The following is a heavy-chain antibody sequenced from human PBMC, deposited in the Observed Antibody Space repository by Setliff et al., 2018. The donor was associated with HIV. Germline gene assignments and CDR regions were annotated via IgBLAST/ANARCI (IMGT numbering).Heavy chain of an antibody. CDR1: GYTFRNYA. CDR2: IDSGNGNT. CDR3: ARDPNQVGAVAGPLDY. V-gene: IGHV1-3*04. J-gene: IGHJ4*02. D-gene: IGHD6-19*01. Sequence: ASVKVSCKASGYTFRNYAVHWVRQAPGQRLEWMGWIDSGNGNTKISPKFQDRVTIIRDTSATTVYMEVNSLRSEDTAVYYCARDPNQVGAVAGPLDYWGQGTLVTVSS.